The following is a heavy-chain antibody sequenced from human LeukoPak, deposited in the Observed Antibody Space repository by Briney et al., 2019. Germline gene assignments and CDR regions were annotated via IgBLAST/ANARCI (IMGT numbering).Heavy chain of an antibody. Sequence: ASVKVSCKASGYTFTSYAMNWVRQATGQGLEWMGWMNPNSGNTGYAQKFQGRVTMTRNTSISTAYMELSSLRSEDTAVYYCARERVSRGATLTYYMDVWGKGTTVTVSS. D-gene: IGHD4/OR15-4a*01. V-gene: IGHV1-8*02. CDR1: GYTFTSYA. CDR3: ARERVSRGATLTYYMDV. CDR2: MNPNSGNT. J-gene: IGHJ6*03.